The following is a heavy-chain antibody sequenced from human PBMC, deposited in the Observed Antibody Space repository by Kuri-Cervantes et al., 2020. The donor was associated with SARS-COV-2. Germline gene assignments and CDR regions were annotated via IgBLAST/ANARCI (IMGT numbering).Heavy chain of an antibody. J-gene: IGHJ6*02. CDR2: IYSGGTT. CDR1: GFTVSTNY. CDR3: ARDLFGGGGYYYGMDV. Sequence: GESLKISCAASGFTVSTNYMSWVRQAPGKGLEWVSIIYSGGTTYYADSVKGRFTISRDNSKNTLYLQMNSLRAEDTAAYYCARDLFGGGGYYYGMDVWGQGTTVTVSS. V-gene: IGHV3-53*05. D-gene: IGHD4-23*01.